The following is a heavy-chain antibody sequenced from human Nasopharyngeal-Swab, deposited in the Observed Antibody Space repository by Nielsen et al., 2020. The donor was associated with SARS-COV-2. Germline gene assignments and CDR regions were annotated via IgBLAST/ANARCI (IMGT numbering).Heavy chain of an antibody. V-gene: IGHV3-74*01. CDR3: ARSRKLMDV. CDR2: INSDGSST. J-gene: IGHJ6*02. CDR1: GFTFSCYW. Sequence: GESLKISCAASGFTFSCYWMHWVRQAPGKGLGVVSRINSDGSSTSYADPVKGRFTISRDNAKNTLYLQMNSLRAEDTAVYYCARSRKLMDVWGQGTTVTVSS. D-gene: IGHD6-13*01.